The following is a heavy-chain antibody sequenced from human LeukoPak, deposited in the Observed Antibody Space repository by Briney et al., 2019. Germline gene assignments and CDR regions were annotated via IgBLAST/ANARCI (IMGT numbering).Heavy chain of an antibody. V-gene: IGHV4-39*01. D-gene: IGHD2-15*01. Sequence: SETLSLTCTVSGVYTYSSTYYWAWIRQPPGKGLEFIGSIYYNENTYSDPSLRSRLTISVDTSTNQFSLRLNSVTAADTAVYYCARQLAAGNDAFDIWGQGTMVTVSS. CDR1: GVYTYSSTYY. J-gene: IGHJ3*02. CDR2: IYYNENT. CDR3: ARQLAAGNDAFDI.